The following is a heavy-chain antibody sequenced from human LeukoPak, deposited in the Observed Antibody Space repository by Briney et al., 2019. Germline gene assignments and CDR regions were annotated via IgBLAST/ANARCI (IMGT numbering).Heavy chain of an antibody. CDR3: VGVNGYCSSTSCLGGFDS. J-gene: IGHJ4*02. CDR2: ISSSGDYK. CDR1: GFTFSYHN. Sequence: GGSLRLSCVASGFTFSYHNINWVRQVPGRGLEWVSSISSSGDYKFYAPSLEGRFTISRDNARNSVFLQMTSLRAEDTAVYYCVGVNGYCSSTSCLGGFDSWGQGTLVTVSS. V-gene: IGHV3-21*06. D-gene: IGHD2-2*03.